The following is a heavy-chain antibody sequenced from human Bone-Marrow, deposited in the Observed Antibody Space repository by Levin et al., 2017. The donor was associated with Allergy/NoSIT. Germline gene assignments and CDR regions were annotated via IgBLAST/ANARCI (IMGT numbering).Heavy chain of an antibody. V-gene: IGHV1-69*13. CDR3: ARWLYYYDSSGYYSYYFDY. CDR2: IIPIFGTA. J-gene: IGHJ4*02. D-gene: IGHD3-22*01. CDR1: GGTFSSYA. Sequence: GASVKVSCKASGGTFSSYAISWVRQAPGQGLEWMGGIIPIFGTANYAQKFQGRVTITADESTSTAYMELSSLRSEDTAVYYCARWLYYYDSSGYYSYYFDYWGQGTLVTVSS.